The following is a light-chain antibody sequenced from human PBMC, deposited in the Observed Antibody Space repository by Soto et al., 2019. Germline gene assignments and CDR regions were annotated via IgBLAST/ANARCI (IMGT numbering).Light chain of an antibody. V-gene: IGKV1-39*01. CDR3: QQSYSTLLT. Sequence: DIQMTQSPSSLSASVGDRVTITCRASQSISSYLNWYQQKPGKAPKLLIYAASSLQSGFPSRFSGSGSGTDFILSISSLQPEDFATYYCQQSYSTLLTFGQGTKV. CDR2: AAS. CDR1: QSISSY. J-gene: IGKJ1*01.